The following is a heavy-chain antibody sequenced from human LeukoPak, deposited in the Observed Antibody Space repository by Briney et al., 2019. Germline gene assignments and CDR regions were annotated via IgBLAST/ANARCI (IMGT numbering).Heavy chain of an antibody. D-gene: IGHD3-10*01. CDR1: GFTFSSYW. Sequence: GGSLRLSCAASGFTFSSYWMSWVRQAPGKGLEWVANIKQDGSEKYYVDSVKGRFTISRDNAKNSLYLQMNSLRAEDTAVYYCARDLGGVLLWFGELFDYWGQGTLVTVSS. V-gene: IGHV3-7*01. J-gene: IGHJ4*02. CDR3: ARDLGGVLLWFGELFDY. CDR2: IKQDGSEK.